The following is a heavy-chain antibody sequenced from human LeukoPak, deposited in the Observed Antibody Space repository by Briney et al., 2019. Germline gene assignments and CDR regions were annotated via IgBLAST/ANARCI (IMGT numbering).Heavy chain of an antibody. CDR2: ISGVVGNT. CDR1: GFTFSSYA. V-gene: IGHV3-23*01. CDR3: AKDRWSSDYYAFDI. Sequence: GGSLRLSCAASGFTFSSYAMTWVRQAPGKGLEWVSLISGVVGNTHYADSVKGRFTISRDNSKNTLSLQMNSLRAEDTAIYFCAKDRWSSDYYAFDIWGQGTMVTVSS. D-gene: IGHD3-22*01. J-gene: IGHJ3*02.